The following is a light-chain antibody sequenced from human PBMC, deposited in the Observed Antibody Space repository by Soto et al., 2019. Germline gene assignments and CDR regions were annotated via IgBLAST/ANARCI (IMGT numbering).Light chain of an antibody. CDR2: EVK. CDR1: SSDVGSYNY. Sequence: QSVLTQPASVSGSPGQSITISCTGTSSDVGSYNYVSWYQQHLGKAPKLIIYEVKNRPSGVSNRFSGSKSGNTASLTISGLQGDDDADYYCSSFSGSSTLVFGGGTKVTVL. V-gene: IGLV2-14*01. CDR3: SSFSGSSTLV. J-gene: IGLJ2*01.